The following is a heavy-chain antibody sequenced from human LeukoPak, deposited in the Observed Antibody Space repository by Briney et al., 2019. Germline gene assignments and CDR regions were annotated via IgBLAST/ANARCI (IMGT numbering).Heavy chain of an antibody. CDR1: GFTFSGYA. CDR2: ISGNGGST. CDR3: AKVRVYGDYYFDY. J-gene: IGHJ4*02. Sequence: GGSLRLSCAASGFTFSGYAMSWVRQAPGKGLEWVSAISGNGGSTYYADSVKGRFTISRDNSKNTLYLQMNSLRAEDTAVYYCAKVRVYGDYYFDYWGQGTLVTVSS. V-gene: IGHV3-23*01. D-gene: IGHD4-17*01.